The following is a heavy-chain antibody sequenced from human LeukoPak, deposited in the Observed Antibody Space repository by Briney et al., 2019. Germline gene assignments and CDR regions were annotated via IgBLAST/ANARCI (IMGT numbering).Heavy chain of an antibody. D-gene: IGHD3-16*02. CDR2: ISAYNGNT. Sequence: ASVKVSCKASGYTFTSYGISWMRQAPGQGLEWMGWISAYNGNTNYAQKLQGRVTMTTDTSTSTAYMELRSLRSDDTAVYYCARGRIMITFGGVIDPSFDYWGQGTLVTVSS. V-gene: IGHV1-18*01. J-gene: IGHJ4*02. CDR1: GYTFTSYG. CDR3: ARGRIMITFGGVIDPSFDY.